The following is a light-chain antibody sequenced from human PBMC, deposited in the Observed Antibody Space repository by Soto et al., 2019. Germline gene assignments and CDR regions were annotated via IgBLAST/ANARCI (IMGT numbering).Light chain of an antibody. CDR3: QQYGGLPRT. Sequence: EIVMTQSPATLSVSPGERATLSCRASRSVSSNLAWYQQKPGQAPSLLIYGASTRATGIPARFSGSGSGTDFTLTISRLEPEDFAVYYCQQYGGLPRTFGQGTKVDIK. CDR2: GAS. V-gene: IGKV3D-15*01. J-gene: IGKJ1*01. CDR1: RSVSSN.